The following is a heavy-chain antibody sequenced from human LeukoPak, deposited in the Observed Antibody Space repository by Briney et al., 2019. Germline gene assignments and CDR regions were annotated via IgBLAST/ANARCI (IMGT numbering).Heavy chain of an antibody. D-gene: IGHD2-2*02. CDR3: ARDGVVVVPAAIGGWFDP. CDR1: GGSISSNNYY. J-gene: IGHJ5*02. Sequence: SETLSLTCTVSGGSISSNNYYWGWIRQPPGKGLEWIGSIYYSGSTYYNPSLKSRVTISVDTSKNQFSLKLSSVTAADTAVYYCARDGVVVVPAAIGGWFDPWGQGTLVTVSS. V-gene: IGHV4-39*02. CDR2: IYYSGST.